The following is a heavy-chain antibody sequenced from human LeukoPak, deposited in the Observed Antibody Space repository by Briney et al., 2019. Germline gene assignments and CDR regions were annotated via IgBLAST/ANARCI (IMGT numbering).Heavy chain of an antibody. V-gene: IGHV3-30*18. CDR2: ISYDGSNK. Sequence: PGRSLRLSCAASGFTFSSYGMHWVRQAPGKGLEWVAVISYDGSNKYYADSVKGRFTISRDNSKNTLYLQMNSLRAEDTAVYYCAKDGGRDGYNYRDWGQGTLVTVSS. CDR3: AKDGGRDGYNYRD. CDR1: GFTFSSYG. J-gene: IGHJ4*02. D-gene: IGHD5-24*01.